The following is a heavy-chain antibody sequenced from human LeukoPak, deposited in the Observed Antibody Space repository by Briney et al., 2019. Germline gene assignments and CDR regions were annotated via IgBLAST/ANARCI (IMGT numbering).Heavy chain of an antibody. V-gene: IGHV1-2*06. Sequence: ASVKVSCKASGYTFTGYYIHWVRQAPGQGLEWMGRINPDSGDSNYEQKFQGRVTMTRDTSISTAYMELSRLRSDDTAVYYCARDKDGVLWFGELLSRGLFDPWGQGTLVTVSS. CDR3: ARDKDGVLWFGELLSRGLFDP. D-gene: IGHD3-10*01. J-gene: IGHJ5*02. CDR2: INPDSGDS. CDR1: GYTFTGYY.